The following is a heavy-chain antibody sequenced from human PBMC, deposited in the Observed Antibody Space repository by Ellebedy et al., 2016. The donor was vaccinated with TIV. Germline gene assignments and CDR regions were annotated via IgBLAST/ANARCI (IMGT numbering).Heavy chain of an antibody. D-gene: IGHD3-22*01. J-gene: IGHJ4*02. V-gene: IGHV3-74*01. CDR2: ISSDVTGP. CDR1: GFTFSMYW. CDR3: ARGVLNSGYYPDK. Sequence: PGESLKISCAASGFTFSMYWMHWVRQVPGKGLVWVSRISSDVTGPTYADSVRGRFTISRDNAKNTVYLQMHSLRVEDTAVYYCARGVLNSGYYPDKWGPGTLVTVSS.